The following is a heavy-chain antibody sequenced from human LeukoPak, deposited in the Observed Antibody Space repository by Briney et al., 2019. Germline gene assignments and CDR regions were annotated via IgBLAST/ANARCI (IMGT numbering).Heavy chain of an antibody. J-gene: IGHJ4*02. CDR2: INHSGST. CDR1: GGSFSGYY. D-gene: IGHD5-12*01. V-gene: IGHV4-34*01. Sequence: PSETLSLSCAVYGGSFSGYYLSWIRQPPGKGLEWIGEINHSGSTNYNPSFKNRVIISVDTSKNQFSLKLSSVAAADAAVYYCARGYSGYDPFDYWGQGTLVTVSS. CDR3: ARGYSGYDPFDY.